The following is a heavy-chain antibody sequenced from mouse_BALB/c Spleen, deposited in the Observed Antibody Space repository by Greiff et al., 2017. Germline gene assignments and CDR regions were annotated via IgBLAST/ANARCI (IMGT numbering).Heavy chain of an antibody. CDR1: GFTFSSFG. D-gene: IGHD2-10*02. CDR3: ARSRNRYGNYFDY. Sequence: EVQLVESGGGLVQPGGSRKLSCAASGFTFSSFGMHWVRQAPEKGLEWVAYISSGSSTIYYADTVKGRFTISRDNPKNTLFLQMTSLRSEDTAMYYCARSRNRYGNYFDYWGQGTTLTVSS. J-gene: IGHJ2*01. V-gene: IGHV5-17*02. CDR2: ISSGSSTI.